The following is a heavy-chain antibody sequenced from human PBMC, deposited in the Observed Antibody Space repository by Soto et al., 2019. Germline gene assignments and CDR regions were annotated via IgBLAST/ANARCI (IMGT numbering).Heavy chain of an antibody. V-gene: IGHV3-23*01. D-gene: IGHD3-22*01. CDR2: ISGSGGST. CDR1: GFTFSSYA. J-gene: IGHJ4*02. CDR3: AKEYDDSSGYYPYYFDY. Sequence: QPGGSLRLSCAASGFTFSSYAMSWVRQAPGKGLEWVSAISGSGGSTYYADSVKGRFTISRDNSKNTLYLQMNSLRAEDTAVYYCAKEYDDSSGYYPYYFDYWGQGTLVTVSS.